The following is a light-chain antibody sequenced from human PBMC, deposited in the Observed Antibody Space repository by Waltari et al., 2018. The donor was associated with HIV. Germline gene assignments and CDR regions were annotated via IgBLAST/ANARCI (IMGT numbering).Light chain of an antibody. CDR1: NTDVGRYNY. Sequence: QSALTQPVSVSGSPGQSIAISCIGTNTDVGRYNYVSWYQHQPGKAPKLIIYEVSNRPSEVSNRFSGSKSGDTAFLTISGLHGEDEADYYCWSYTSSDTFVFGTGTKVTVL. CDR3: WSYTSSDTFV. CDR2: EVS. V-gene: IGLV2-14*01. J-gene: IGLJ1*01.